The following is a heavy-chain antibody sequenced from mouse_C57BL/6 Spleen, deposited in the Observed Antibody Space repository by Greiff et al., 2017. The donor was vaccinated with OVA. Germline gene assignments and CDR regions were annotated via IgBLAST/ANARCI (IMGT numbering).Heavy chain of an antibody. Sequence: EVKVVESGGGLVQPKGSLKLSCAASGFTFNTYAMHWVRQAPGKGLEWVARIRSTSSNYATYYADSVKDTFTISREDAQSMLYLQMNNPKTEDTAMCYCVGERAGTFAYWGKGTLVTVSA. D-gene: IGHD3-3*01. CDR1: GFTFNTYA. CDR2: IRSTSSNYAT. J-gene: IGHJ3*01. V-gene: IGHV10-3*01. CDR3: VGERAGTFAY.